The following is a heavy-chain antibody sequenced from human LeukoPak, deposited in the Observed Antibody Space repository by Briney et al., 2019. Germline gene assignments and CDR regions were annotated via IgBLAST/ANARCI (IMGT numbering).Heavy chain of an antibody. CDR1: GFTFSNYA. CDR2: ITGSGTNT. CDR3: VFGGDYDVLTGYYVPVY. J-gene: IGHJ4*02. D-gene: IGHD3-9*01. Sequence: PGRSLRLSCVASGFTFSNYAMSWVRQAPGKGLEWVSAITGSGTNTYYADSLKGRFTLSRDNSKNTVFLQMNSLRHEDTAIYYCVFGGDYDVLTGYYVPVYWGQGPLLTVSS. V-gene: IGHV3-23*01.